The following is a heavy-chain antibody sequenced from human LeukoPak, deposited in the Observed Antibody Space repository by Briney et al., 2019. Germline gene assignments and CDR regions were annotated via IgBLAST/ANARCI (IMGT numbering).Heavy chain of an antibody. CDR3: ARDRGFLTGYHYYYYMDV. CDR1: GYTFASYY. CDR2: INPSGGST. D-gene: IGHD3-9*01. Sequence: GASVKVSCKASGYTFASYYMHWVRQPPGQELEWMGIINPSGGSTSYAQKFQGRVNMTRDMSTSTVYMELSSLRSEDTAVYYCARDRGFLTGYHYYYYMDVWGKGTTVTVSS. V-gene: IGHV1-46*01. J-gene: IGHJ6*03.